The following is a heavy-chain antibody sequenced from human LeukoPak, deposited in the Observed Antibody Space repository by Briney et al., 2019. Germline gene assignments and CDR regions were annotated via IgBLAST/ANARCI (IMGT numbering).Heavy chain of an antibody. CDR3: ARDVGP. Sequence: GGSLRLSCAASALTVSNNYMRSVRQAPGKGLEWVSLIYSNGRTDYTDSVKGRFSISRDNSKNTMYLQMNSLRAEDTAMYYCARDVGPWGQGTLVTVSS. CDR1: ALTVSNNY. D-gene: IGHD2-15*01. V-gene: IGHV3-53*01. J-gene: IGHJ5*02. CDR2: IYSNGRT.